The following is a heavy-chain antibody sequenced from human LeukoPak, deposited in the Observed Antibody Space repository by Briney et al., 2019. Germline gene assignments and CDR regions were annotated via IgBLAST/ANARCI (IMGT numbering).Heavy chain of an antibody. Sequence: SETLSLTCTVSGGSISSYYWSWIRQPAGKGLEWIGRIYTSGSTNYNPSLKSRVTMSVDTSKNQFSLKLSSVTAADTAVYYCARDTNGYSYSYGPSDAFDIWGQGTMVTVSS. CDR2: IYTSGST. J-gene: IGHJ3*02. CDR3: ARDTNGYSYSYGPSDAFDI. D-gene: IGHD5-18*01. V-gene: IGHV4-4*07. CDR1: GGSISSYY.